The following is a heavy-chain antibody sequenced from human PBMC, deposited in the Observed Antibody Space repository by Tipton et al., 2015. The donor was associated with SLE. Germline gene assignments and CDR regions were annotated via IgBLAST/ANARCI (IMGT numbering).Heavy chain of an antibody. J-gene: IGHJ4*02. V-gene: IGHV3-48*03. D-gene: IGHD2-15*01. CDR2: ISRSDSPI. Sequence: SLRLSCSASGFTLNSYAMNWVRQAPGKGLEWISYISRSDSPIYYADSVRGRFSVSRDNAKNSLYLQMTNLRVEDTAVYYCAGWVGYCSGGTCFYWGQGTLVTVSS. CDR1: GFTLNSYA. CDR3: AGWVGYCSGGTCFY.